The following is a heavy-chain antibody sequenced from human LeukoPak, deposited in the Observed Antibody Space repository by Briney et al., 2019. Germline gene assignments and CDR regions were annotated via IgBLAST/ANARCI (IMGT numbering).Heavy chain of an antibody. CDR3: ARAYYYDSGGYFPLDY. D-gene: IGHD3-22*01. J-gene: IGHJ4*02. V-gene: IGHV3-7*01. CDR1: GFTFSTYW. CDR2: IKQDGSEK. Sequence: GGSLRLSCAGSGFTFSTYWMSWVRQAPGKGLEWVANIKQDGSEKYYVDSVKGRFTISRDNAKNSLYLQMNSLRAEDTAVYYCARAYYYDSGGYFPLDYWGQGTLVTVSS.